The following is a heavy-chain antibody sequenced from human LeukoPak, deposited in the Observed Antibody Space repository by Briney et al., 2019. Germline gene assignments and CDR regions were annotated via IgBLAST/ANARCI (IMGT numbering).Heavy chain of an antibody. CDR3: ARVLAIFGVVPEGY. Sequence: ASVKVSCKASGYTFTGYYMHWVRQAPGQGLEWMGWINPNSGGTNYAQKFQGRVTMTRDTSISTAYMELSRLRSDDTAVYYCARVLAIFGVVPEGYWGQGTLVTVSS. J-gene: IGHJ4*02. CDR1: GYTFTGYY. V-gene: IGHV1-2*02. D-gene: IGHD3-3*01. CDR2: INPNSGGT.